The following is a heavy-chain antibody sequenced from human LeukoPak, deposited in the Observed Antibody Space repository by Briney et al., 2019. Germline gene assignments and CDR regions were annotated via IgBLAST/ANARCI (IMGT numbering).Heavy chain of an antibody. Sequence: SETLSLTCTVSGGSISSSSYYWGWIRQPPGKGLEWIGSIYYSGSIYYNPSLKSRVTISVDTSKNQFSLKLSSVTAADTAVYYCARQPWLQLVDYWGQGTLVTVSS. D-gene: IGHD5-24*01. CDR3: ARQPWLQLVDY. V-gene: IGHV4-39*01. CDR1: GGSISSSSYY. J-gene: IGHJ4*02. CDR2: IYYSGSI.